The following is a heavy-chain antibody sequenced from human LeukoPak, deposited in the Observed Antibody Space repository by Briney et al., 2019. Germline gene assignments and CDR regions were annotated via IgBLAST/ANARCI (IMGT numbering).Heavy chain of an antibody. J-gene: IGHJ4*02. CDR1: GGSISSYY. D-gene: IGHD2-2*01. CDR3: ARERREQLLPPYTRSVTYFDY. CDR2: IYYSGST. V-gene: IGHV4-59*12. Sequence: SETLSPTCTVSGGSISSYYWSWIRQPPGKGLEWIGYIYYSGSTNYNPSLKRRVTISVDTSKNHFSLKLGSVTAADTAVYYCARERREQLLPPYTRSVTYFDYWGQGTLVTVSS.